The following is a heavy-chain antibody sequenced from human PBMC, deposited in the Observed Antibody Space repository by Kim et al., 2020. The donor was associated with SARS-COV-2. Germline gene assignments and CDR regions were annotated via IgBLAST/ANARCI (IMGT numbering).Heavy chain of an antibody. V-gene: IGHV3-30*04. D-gene: IGHD3-22*01. Sequence: GGSLRLSCAASGFTFSSYAMHWVRQAPGKGLEWVAVISYDGSNKYYADSVKGRFTISRDNSKNTLYLQMNSLRAEDTAVYYCARDFLLGSSGYSFDYWGQGTLVTVSS. CDR3: ARDFLLGSSGYSFDY. J-gene: IGHJ4*02. CDR2: ISYDGSNK. CDR1: GFTFSSYA.